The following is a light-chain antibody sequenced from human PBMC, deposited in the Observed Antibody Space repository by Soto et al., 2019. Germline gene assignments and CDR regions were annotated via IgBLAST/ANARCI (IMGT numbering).Light chain of an antibody. J-gene: IGKJ2*01. CDR2: GAS. CDR3: QQYGSSPPYT. CDR1: QSVSSSY. Sequence: EIVLTQSPGTLSLSPGERATLSCRASQSVSSSYLAWYQQKPGQAPRLLIYGASSRATGIPDGFSGSGSGTACTLTISRLETEDFAVYYCQQYGSSPPYTFGQGTKLEIK. V-gene: IGKV3-20*01.